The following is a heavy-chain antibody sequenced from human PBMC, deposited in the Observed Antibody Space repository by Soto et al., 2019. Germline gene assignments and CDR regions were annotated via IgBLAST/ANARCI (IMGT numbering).Heavy chain of an antibody. CDR2: ISAYNGNT. CDR1: GYTFTSYG. V-gene: IGHV1-18*01. D-gene: IGHD6-19*01. J-gene: IGHJ3*02. CDR3: ARDRIALADDAFDI. Sequence: QVQLVQSGAEVKKPGASVKVSCKASGYTFTSYGISWVRQAPGQGLEWMGWISAYNGNTNYAQKLQGRVTMTTDTTTSTAYRELRSLRSDDTAVDYCARDRIALADDAFDIWGQGTMVTVSS.